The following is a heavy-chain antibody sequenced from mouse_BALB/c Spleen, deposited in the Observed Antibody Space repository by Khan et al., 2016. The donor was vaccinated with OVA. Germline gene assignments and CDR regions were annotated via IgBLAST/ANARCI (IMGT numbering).Heavy chain of an antibody. CDR2: INPHIGET. D-gene: IGHD1-1*01. Sequence: VQLKESGPELVKPGASVKISCKASGYSFTGYFMNWVMQSHEKSLEWIGRINPHIGETFYNQKFKGKATLTVDESSSTAHMELRSLASEDSAVYCCARIYGSDFDYWGQGTTLTVSS. V-gene: IGHV1-20*02. J-gene: IGHJ2*01. CDR1: GYSFTGYF. CDR3: ARIYGSDFDY.